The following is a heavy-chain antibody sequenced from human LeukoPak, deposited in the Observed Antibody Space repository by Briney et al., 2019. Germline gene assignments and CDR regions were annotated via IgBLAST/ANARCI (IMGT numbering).Heavy chain of an antibody. J-gene: IGHJ4*02. CDR2: IYHSGST. Sequence: SGTLSLTCAVSGGSISSSNWWSWVRQPPGKGLEWIGEIYHSGSTNYNPSLKSRVTISVDTSKNQFSLKLRSVTAADTAVYYCARGGPPTVTRFDYWGQGTLVTVS. V-gene: IGHV4-4*02. CDR1: GGSISSSNW. D-gene: IGHD4-17*01. CDR3: ARGGPPTVTRFDY.